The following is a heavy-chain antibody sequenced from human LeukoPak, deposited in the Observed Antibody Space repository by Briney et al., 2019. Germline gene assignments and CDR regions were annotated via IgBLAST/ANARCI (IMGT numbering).Heavy chain of an antibody. J-gene: IGHJ3*02. CDR1: GGSISSYY. CDR2: IYVSGST. V-gene: IGHV4-4*07. CDR3: ARGKDYYDSSGYYNAFDI. Sequence: SETLSLTCTDPGGSISSYYWSWIRQPAGKGLEWIGRIYVSGSTNYNPSLKSRVTISVDTSKNQFSLKLSSVTAADTAVYYCARGKDYYDSSGYYNAFDIWGQGTMVTVSS. D-gene: IGHD3-22*01.